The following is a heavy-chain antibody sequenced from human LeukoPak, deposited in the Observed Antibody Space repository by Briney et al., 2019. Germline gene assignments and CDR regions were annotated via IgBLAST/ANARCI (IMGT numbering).Heavy chain of an antibody. CDR3: AMSIEYASSPTYDY. CDR2: INPKGGGT. D-gene: IGHD6-6*01. J-gene: IGHJ4*02. V-gene: IGHV1-2*02. Sequence: ASVKVSCKASGYTFTGHYMHWVRQAPGQGLEWMGWINPKGGGTKYAQKFQGRVTMTRDTSISTFYMELSRLRSDDTAVYYCAMSIEYASSPTYDYWGQGTLVTVSS. CDR1: GYTFTGHY.